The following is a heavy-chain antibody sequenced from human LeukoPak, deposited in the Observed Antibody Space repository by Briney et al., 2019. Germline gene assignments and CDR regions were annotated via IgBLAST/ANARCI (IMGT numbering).Heavy chain of an antibody. D-gene: IGHD3-22*01. V-gene: IGHV4-4*07. Sequence: PSETLSLTCIVSGGSISSYYWSWIRQPAGKGLEWIGRIYTSVSTDYNPSLKSRVTMSVDMSTNQSSLKLSSVTAADTAVYYCARAGDSSGYEYYFDYWGQGTLVTVSS. CDR2: IYTSVST. CDR1: GGSISSYY. J-gene: IGHJ4*02. CDR3: ARAGDSSGYEYYFDY.